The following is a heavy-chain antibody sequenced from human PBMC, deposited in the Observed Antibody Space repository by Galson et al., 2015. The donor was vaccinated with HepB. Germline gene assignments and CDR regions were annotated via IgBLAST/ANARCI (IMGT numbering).Heavy chain of an antibody. D-gene: IGHD2-15*01. J-gene: IGHJ3*02. Sequence: QSGAEVKKPGESLRISCKGSGYSFTSYWISWVRQMPGKGLEWMGRIDPSDSYTNYSPSFQGHVTISADKSISTAYLQWSSLKASDTAMYYCARPLGYCSGGSCLDGFDIWGQGTMVTVSS. CDR1: GYSFTSYW. CDR2: IDPSDSYT. V-gene: IGHV5-10-1*01. CDR3: ARPLGYCSGGSCLDGFDI.